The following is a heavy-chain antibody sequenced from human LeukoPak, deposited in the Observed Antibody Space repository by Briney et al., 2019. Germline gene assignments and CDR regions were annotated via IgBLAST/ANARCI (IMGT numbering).Heavy chain of an antibody. J-gene: IGHJ5*02. CDR2: ISAYNGNT. CDR1: GYTFTSYG. D-gene: IGHD2-15*01. CDR3: AIQGSGGSRGWWFDP. V-gene: IGHV1-18*01. Sequence: GASMKVSCKASGYTFTSYGISWVRQAPGQGLEWMGWISAYNGNTNYAQKLQGRVTMTTDTSTSTAYMELRSLRSDDTAVYYCAIQGSGGSRGWWFDPWGEGTLVTDSP.